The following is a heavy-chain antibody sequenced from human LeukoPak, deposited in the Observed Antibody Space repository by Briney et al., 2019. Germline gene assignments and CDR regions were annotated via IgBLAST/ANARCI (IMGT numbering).Heavy chain of an antibody. CDR1: GFTFSSYA. D-gene: IGHD3-10*01. J-gene: IGHJ4*02. CDR3: AKDIMVRGVIGDY. CDR2: ISGSGGST. V-gene: IGHV3-23*01. Sequence: GGSLRLSCAASGFTFSSYAMSWVRQAPGKGLEWVSAISGSGGSTYYADSVKGRFTICRDNSKNTLYLQMNSLRAEDTAVYYCAKDIMVRGVIGDYWGQGTLVTVSS.